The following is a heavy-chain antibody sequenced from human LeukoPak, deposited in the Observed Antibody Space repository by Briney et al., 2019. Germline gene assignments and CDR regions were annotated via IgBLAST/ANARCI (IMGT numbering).Heavy chain of an antibody. D-gene: IGHD3-10*01. CDR3: ASHYYGSAYYYYMDV. V-gene: IGHV4-31*03. CDR2: IYYSGST. Sequence: PSETLSLTCTISGGSISSGGYYWSWIRQHPGKGLEWIGYIYYSGSTYYNPSLKSRVTISVDTSKNQFSLKLSSVTAADTAVYYCASHYYGSAYYYYMDVWGKGTTVTVSS. CDR1: GGSISSGGYY. J-gene: IGHJ6*03.